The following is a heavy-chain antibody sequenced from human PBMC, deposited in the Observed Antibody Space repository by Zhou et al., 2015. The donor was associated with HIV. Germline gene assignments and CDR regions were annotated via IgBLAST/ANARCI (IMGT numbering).Heavy chain of an antibody. CDR2: ISDDGNLK. D-gene: IGHD3-9*01. Sequence: EVQLVESGGGLVQPGRSLRLTCTTSGFTFSVFVMHWVRQVPGKAPMWVARISDDGNLKTYADSVKGRFTISRDNAKKTLYLEMNSLTVQDTAIYYCVRVRLPGRQFDWLLSPPAYWGQGALVTVSS. J-gene: IGHJ4*02. CDR1: GFTFSVFV. CDR3: VRVRLPGRQFDWLLSPPAY. V-gene: IGHV3-74*02.